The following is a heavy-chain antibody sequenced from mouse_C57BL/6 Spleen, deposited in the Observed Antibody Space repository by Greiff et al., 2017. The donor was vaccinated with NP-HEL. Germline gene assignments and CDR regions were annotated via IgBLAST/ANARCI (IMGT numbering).Heavy chain of an antibody. CDR2: IYPESGNT. D-gene: IGHD2-2*01. CDR3: ARENYGYDGVGAWFAY. Sequence: VQLKQSGPELVKPGASVKISCKASGYTFTDYYINWVKQRPGQGLEWIGWIYPESGNTKYNEKFKGKATLTVDTSSSTAYMQLSSLTSEDSAVYFGARENYGYDGVGAWFAYWGQGTLVTVSA. J-gene: IGHJ3*01. V-gene: IGHV1-84*01. CDR1: GYTFTDYY.